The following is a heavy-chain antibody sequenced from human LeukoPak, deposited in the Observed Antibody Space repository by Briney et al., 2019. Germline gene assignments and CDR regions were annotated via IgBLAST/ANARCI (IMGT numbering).Heavy chain of an antibody. D-gene: IGHD1-26*01. CDR3: ARAGVGATVDY. V-gene: IGHV4-59*01. J-gene: IGHJ4*02. CDR1: GGSISSYY. CDR2: IYYSGST. Sequence: ASETLSLTCTVSGGSISSYYWSWIRQPPGKGLEWIGYIYYSGSTNYNPSLKSRVTISVDTSKNQFSLKLSSVTAADTAVYYCARAGVGATVDYWGQGTLVTVSS.